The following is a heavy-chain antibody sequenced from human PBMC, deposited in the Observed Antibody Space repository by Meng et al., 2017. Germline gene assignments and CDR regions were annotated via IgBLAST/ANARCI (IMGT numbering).Heavy chain of an antibody. V-gene: IGHV1-2*06. D-gene: IGHD3-10*01. Sequence: VHVVQSGAEVKKPGASGKVSCKASGYTFTGYYMHWVRQAPGQGLEWMGRINPNSGGTNYAQKFQGRVTMTRDTSISTAYMELSRLRSDDTAVYYCASELNTYGSGSYAYWGQGTLVTVSS. CDR3: ASELNTYGSGSYAY. CDR2: INPNSGGT. CDR1: GYTFTGYY. J-gene: IGHJ4*02.